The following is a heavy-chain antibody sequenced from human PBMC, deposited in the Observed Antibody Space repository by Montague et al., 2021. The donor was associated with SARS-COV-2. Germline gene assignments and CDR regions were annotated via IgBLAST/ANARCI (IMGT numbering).Heavy chain of an antibody. Sequence: SETLSLTCTVSGDSISSGTYYWGWVRQPPGKGLEWIGTINYSGKTYYNPSLKSRVTISVDTSKNQFSLKVTSVTAADTAVYYCAGRAQWQLSWFFDLRGRGTLVTVSS. CDR3: AGRAQWQLSWFFDL. J-gene: IGHJ2*01. V-gene: IGHV4-39*01. CDR1: GDSISSGTYY. D-gene: IGHD6-19*01. CDR2: INYSGKT.